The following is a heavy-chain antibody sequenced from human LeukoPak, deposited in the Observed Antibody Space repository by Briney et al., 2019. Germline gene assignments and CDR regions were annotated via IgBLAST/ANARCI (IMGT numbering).Heavy chain of an antibody. V-gene: IGHV3-33*06. Sequence: GGSLRLSCAASGLIYSNYGMHWVRHAPGRGLDWVAVIWYDGSYTYYADSVKGRLTIPRDNSKNTLYLQMNSLRAEDTAIYYCAKVVQYTASTGTGLDYWGQGTLVTVSS. CDR2: IWYDGSYT. J-gene: IGHJ4*02. D-gene: IGHD6-13*01. CDR3: AKVVQYTASTGTGLDY. CDR1: GLIYSNYG.